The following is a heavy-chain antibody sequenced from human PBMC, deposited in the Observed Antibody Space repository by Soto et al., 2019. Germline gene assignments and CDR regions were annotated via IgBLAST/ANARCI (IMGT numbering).Heavy chain of an antibody. Sequence: EVQLVESGGGLVQPGGSLRLSCAASGSTFSNYWMIWVRQAPGRGLEWVANIKQDGTERYYVDSVKGRFTISRDNAKNSLYLQMNSLRAEDTAVYYCARESVPGIAAAGTFDYWGQGTLVTVSS. V-gene: IGHV3-7*03. CDR1: GSTFSNYW. D-gene: IGHD6-13*01. J-gene: IGHJ4*02. CDR2: IKQDGTER. CDR3: ARESVPGIAAAGTFDY.